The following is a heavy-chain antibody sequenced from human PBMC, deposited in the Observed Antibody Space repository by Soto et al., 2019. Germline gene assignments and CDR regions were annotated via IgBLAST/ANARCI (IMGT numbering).Heavy chain of an antibody. CDR1: GFTFSSYG. D-gene: IGHD3-9*01. CDR3: VRGGPGLRYFGLPDY. Sequence: QVQLVESGGGVVQPGRSLRLSYAASGFTFSSYGMHWVRQAPGKGLEWVAVIWYDGSNKYYADSVKGRFTISRDNSKNTLYLQMNSLRAEDTAVYYCVRGGPGLRYFGLPDYWGQGTLVTVSS. J-gene: IGHJ4*02. CDR2: IWYDGSNK. V-gene: IGHV3-33*01.